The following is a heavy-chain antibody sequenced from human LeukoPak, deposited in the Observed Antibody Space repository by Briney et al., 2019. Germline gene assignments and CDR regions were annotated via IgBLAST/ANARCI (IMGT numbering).Heavy chain of an antibody. J-gene: IGHJ4*02. CDR2: ISDSDGST. CDR3: AKVGGSSMVRGVIHFDY. CDR1: GFTFSTYA. D-gene: IGHD3-10*01. Sequence: GGSLRLSCAASGFTFSTYAMSWVRQAPGKGLEWVSSISDSDGSTYYAYSVKGRFTISRDNSKNTVYLQMNSLRAEDTAVYYCAKVGGSSMVRGVIHFDYWGQGTLVTVSS. V-gene: IGHV3-23*01.